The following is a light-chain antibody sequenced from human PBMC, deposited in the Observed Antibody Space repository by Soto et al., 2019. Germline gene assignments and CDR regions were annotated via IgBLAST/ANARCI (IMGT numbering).Light chain of an antibody. J-gene: IGLJ3*02. Sequence: QSVLTQPPSASGTPGQRVTISCSGSSSNIGSNYVYWYQQLPGTAPKLLIYSHNYRPSGVPDRFSGSKSGTSASLAISGLRSEDEDDYYCAAWDDSLSGWVFGGGTKLTVL. V-gene: IGLV1-47*02. CDR2: SHN. CDR3: AAWDDSLSGWV. CDR1: SSNIGSNY.